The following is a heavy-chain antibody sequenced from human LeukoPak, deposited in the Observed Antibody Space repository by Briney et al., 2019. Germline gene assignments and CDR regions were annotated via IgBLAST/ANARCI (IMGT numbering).Heavy chain of an antibody. Sequence: ASVKVSCKASGYTFTGYYMHWVRQAPGQGLEWMGWINPNSGGTNYAQKFQGWVTMTRDTSISTAYMELSRLRSDDTAVYYCARSVEMATIIQAFDIWGQGTMVTVSS. D-gene: IGHD5-24*01. J-gene: IGHJ3*02. CDR1: GYTFTGYY. CDR2: INPNSGGT. V-gene: IGHV1-2*04. CDR3: ARSVEMATIIQAFDI.